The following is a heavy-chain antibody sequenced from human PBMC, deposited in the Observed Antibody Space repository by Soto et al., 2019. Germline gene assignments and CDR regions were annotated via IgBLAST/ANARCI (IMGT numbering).Heavy chain of an antibody. CDR1: GDSISSPNFY. CDR2: IYYNGTT. V-gene: IGHV4-31*03. D-gene: IGHD3-10*01. Sequence: SETLSLTCTISGDSISSPNFYWSWIRQHPGKGLEWIGHIYYNGTTYYNPTLKSRVSISVDTSKNQFSLKLSSVTAADTAVYYCARARLSRSWWFDPWGQGTLVTVSS. J-gene: IGHJ5*02. CDR3: ARARLSRSWWFDP.